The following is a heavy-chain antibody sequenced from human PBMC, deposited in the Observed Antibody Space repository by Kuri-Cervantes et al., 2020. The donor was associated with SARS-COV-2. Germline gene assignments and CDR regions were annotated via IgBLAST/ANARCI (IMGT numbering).Heavy chain of an antibody. CDR1: GCTFTNYF. Sequence: ASVKVSCKASGCTFTNYFMHWVRQAPGQGLEWMGIIDPSGGSTNYAQNFQGRVTMTRDTSTSTVYMELSSLRSEDTAVYYCARGGRASRFMFEYWGQGTPVTVSS. D-gene: IGHD3-16*01. V-gene: IGHV1-46*01. CDR3: ARGGRASRFMFEY. J-gene: IGHJ4*02. CDR2: IDPSGGST.